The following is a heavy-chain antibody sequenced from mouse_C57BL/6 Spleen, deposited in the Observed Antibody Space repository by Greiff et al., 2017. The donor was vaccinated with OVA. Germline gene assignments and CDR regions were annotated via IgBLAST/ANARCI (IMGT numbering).Heavy chain of an antibody. V-gene: IGHV1-54*01. CDR3: ARSGVTYYFDY. D-gene: IGHD2-2*01. J-gene: IGHJ2*01. Sequence: QVQLQQSGAELVRPGTSVKVSCKASGYAFTNYLIEWVKQRPGQGLEWIGVINPGSGGTNYTEKLKGKATLPADKSPSTAYMQLSSLTAEDSAVYFCARSGVTYYFDYWGQGTTLTVSS. CDR2: INPGSGGT. CDR1: GYAFTNYL.